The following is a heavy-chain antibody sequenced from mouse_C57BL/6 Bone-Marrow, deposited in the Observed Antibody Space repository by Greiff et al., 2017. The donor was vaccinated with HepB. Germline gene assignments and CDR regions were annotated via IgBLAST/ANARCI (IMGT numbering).Heavy chain of an antibody. CDR2: INPSSGYT. D-gene: IGHD2-2*01. J-gene: IGHJ2*01. Sequence: VQLQQSGAELAKPGASVKLSCKASGYTFTSYWMHWVKQRPGQGLEWIGYINPSSGYTKYNQKVKDKATLTADKSSSTAYMQLSSLTYEDSAVYYCALLWLGRDYFDYWGQGTTLTVSS. CDR1: GYTFTSYW. V-gene: IGHV1-7*01. CDR3: ALLWLGRDYFDY.